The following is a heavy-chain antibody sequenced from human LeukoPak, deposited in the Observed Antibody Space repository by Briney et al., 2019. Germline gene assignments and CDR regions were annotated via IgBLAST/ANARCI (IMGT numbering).Heavy chain of an antibody. V-gene: IGHV1-18*01. CDR1: GYTFTSYG. J-gene: IGHJ4*02. CDR3: ARGSQDTMVRGARYYFDY. CDR2: ISAYNGDT. Sequence: ASVKVSCKASGYTFTSYGISWVRQAPGQGLEWMGWISAYNGDTNYAQKLQGSVTITADESTSTAYMELSSLRSEDTAVYYCARGSQDTMVRGARYYFDYWGQGTLVTVSS. D-gene: IGHD3-10*01.